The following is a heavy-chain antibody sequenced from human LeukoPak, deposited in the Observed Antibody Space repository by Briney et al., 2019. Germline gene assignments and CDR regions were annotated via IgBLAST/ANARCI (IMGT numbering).Heavy chain of an antibody. CDR1: GYTFTGYY. CDR3: ARAFGYSSGWPFDY. J-gene: IGHJ4*02. D-gene: IGHD6-25*01. V-gene: IGHV1-2*02. Sequence: ASVKVSCKASGYTFTGYYMHWVRQAPGQGLEWMGWINPNSGGTNYAQKFQGRVTLTRDTSISTAYMELGRLRSDDTAVYYCARAFGYSSGWPFDYWGQGTLVTVSS. CDR2: INPNSGGT.